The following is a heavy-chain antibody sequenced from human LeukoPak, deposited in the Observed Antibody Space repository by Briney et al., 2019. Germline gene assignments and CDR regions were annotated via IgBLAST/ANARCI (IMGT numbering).Heavy chain of an antibody. Sequence: SETLSLTCAVYGGSFSGYYWSWIRQPPGKGLEWIGEINHSGSTNYNPSLKSRVTISVDTSKNQFSLKLSSVTAADTAVYYCARDSGGTYDYVWGSYRSTFDYWGQGTLVIVSS. CDR2: INHSGST. J-gene: IGHJ4*02. CDR3: ARDSGGTYDYVWGSYRSTFDY. D-gene: IGHD3-16*02. V-gene: IGHV4-34*01. CDR1: GGSFSGYY.